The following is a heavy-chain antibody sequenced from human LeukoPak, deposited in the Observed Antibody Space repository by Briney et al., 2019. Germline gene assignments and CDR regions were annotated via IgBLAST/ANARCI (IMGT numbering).Heavy chain of an antibody. J-gene: IGHJ4*02. CDR1: GFTFSCYW. Sequence: GGSLRLSCSAYGFTFSCYWRLWVPQAPGQGLVGVSRLSPGGRSSTPADYVKGRFTIYRDNAKHPLELQIGSLSADDRVFYYCTIISREAPGLPDLWGQGTRVSVSS. V-gene: IGHV3-74*03. CDR2: LSPGGRSS. CDR3: TIISREAPGLPDL. D-gene: IGHD5-24*01.